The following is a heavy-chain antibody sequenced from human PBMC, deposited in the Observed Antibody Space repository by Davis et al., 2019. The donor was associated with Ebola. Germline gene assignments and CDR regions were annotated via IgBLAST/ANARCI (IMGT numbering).Heavy chain of an antibody. CDR1: GYTFTRYW. Sequence: GESLKISCKASGYTFTRYWIVWVRQMPGKGLEWMGIIYPGDSDTRYSPSFLGQVIFSADKSMSTAYLQWSSLKASDTATYYCARAPYYYDVSGFYVDSWGQGTLVTVSS. J-gene: IGHJ4*02. D-gene: IGHD3-22*01. CDR3: ARAPYYYDVSGFYVDS. V-gene: IGHV5-51*01. CDR2: IYPGDSDT.